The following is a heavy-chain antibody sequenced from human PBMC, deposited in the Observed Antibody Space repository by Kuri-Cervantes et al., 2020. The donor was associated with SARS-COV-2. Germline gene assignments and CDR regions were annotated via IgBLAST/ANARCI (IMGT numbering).Heavy chain of an antibody. CDR3: ARGLTGPDFWSGYYHNWFDP. CDR1: GFTFSSYW. V-gene: IGHV3-7*01. J-gene: IGHJ5*02. CDR2: IKQDGSEK. Sequence: GGSLRLSCAASGFTFSSYWMSWVRQAPGKGLEWVANIKQDGSEKYYVDSVKGRFTISRDNAKNSLYLQMNSLRAEDTAVYYCARGLTGPDFWSGYYHNWFDPWGQGTLVTVSS. D-gene: IGHD3-3*01.